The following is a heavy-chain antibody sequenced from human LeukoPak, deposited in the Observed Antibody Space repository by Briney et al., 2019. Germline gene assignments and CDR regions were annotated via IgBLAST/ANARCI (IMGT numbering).Heavy chain of an antibody. Sequence: GASVKVSCKASGYTFTSYYMHWVRQAPGQGLEWMGIINPSGGSTSYAQKFQGRVTMTRDTSTSTVYMELSSLRSEDTAVYCCARSGTHDAFDIWGQGTMVTVSS. CDR3: ARSGTHDAFDI. V-gene: IGHV1-46*01. CDR1: GYTFTSYY. J-gene: IGHJ3*02. D-gene: IGHD1-1*01. CDR2: INPSGGST.